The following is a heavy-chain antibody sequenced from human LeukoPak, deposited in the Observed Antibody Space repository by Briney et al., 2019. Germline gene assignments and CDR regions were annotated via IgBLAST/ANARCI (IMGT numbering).Heavy chain of an antibody. V-gene: IGHV1-69*13. CDR3: ARDLQAGSYFDY. Sequence: GASVKVSCGASGGTFSSYAISWVRQAPGQGLEWMGGIIPIFGTANYAQKFQGRVTITADESTSTAYMELSSLRSEDTAVYYCARDLQAGSYFDYWGQGTLVTVSS. D-gene: IGHD2-2*01. CDR2: IIPIFGTA. CDR1: GGTFSSYA. J-gene: IGHJ4*02.